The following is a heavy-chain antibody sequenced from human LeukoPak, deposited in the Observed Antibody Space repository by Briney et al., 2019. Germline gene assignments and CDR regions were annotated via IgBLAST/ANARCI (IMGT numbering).Heavy chain of an antibody. J-gene: IGHJ6*02. CDR1: GFIFSSYG. CDR2: IYYDGSNK. V-gene: IGHV3-33*01. Sequence: PGGSLRLSCAASGFIFSSYGMHWVRQAPGKGLEWVAVIYYDGSNKYYADSVRGRFTISRDNSKNTLFLQMSSLRAEDTAVYYCARDTFYSSRVYGLDVWGQGTTVTVSS. D-gene: IGHD3-22*01. CDR3: ARDTFYSSRVYGLDV.